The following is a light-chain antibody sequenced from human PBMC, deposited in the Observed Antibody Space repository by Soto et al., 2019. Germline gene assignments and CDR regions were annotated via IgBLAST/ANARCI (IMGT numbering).Light chain of an antibody. CDR3: KQYGTSPRT. V-gene: IGKV3-20*01. CDR1: QSLTSNS. J-gene: IGKJ1*01. CDR2: AAS. Sequence: EIVLTQSPGTLSLSPGERATLSCRASQSLTSNSLAWYQQKPGQAPRLLIYAASSRATDIPDRFSGSGSGTDFTLTVSRLAPEDFAVYYCKQYGTSPRTFGQGTKVEIK.